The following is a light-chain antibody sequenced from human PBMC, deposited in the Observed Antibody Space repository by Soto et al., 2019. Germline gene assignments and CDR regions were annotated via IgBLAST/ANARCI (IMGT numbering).Light chain of an antibody. CDR2: AAS. V-gene: IGKV1-39*01. Sequence: DIQMTQSPSSLSASVGDRVTITCRASQSITSYLSWYQQKPGKAPKLLIDAASSLQSGVPSRFSGGASGTDDFTLTISSLQPEDFATYYCQQTYSTPHTFGQGTKVDIK. CDR1: QSITSY. CDR3: QQTYSTPHT. J-gene: IGKJ1*01.